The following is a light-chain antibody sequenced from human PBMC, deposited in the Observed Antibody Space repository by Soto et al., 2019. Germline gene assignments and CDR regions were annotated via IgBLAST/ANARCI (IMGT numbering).Light chain of an antibody. CDR2: DVS. CDR3: CSYAGRYKV. V-gene: IGLV2-14*03. CDR1: SSDVGGYNY. Sequence: QSALTQPASVSGSPGQSITISCTGTSSDVGGYNYVSWFQQHPGKAPKLIIFDVSNRPSGVSNRFSGSKSGNTASLTISGLQAEDGADYYCCSYAGRYKVFGGGTKLTVL. J-gene: IGLJ2*01.